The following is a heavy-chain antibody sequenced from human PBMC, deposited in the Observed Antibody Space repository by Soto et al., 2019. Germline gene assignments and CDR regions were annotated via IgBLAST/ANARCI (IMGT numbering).Heavy chain of an antibody. CDR2: INAGNGNT. J-gene: IGHJ4*02. V-gene: IGHV1-3*01. D-gene: IGHD3-9*01. CDR3: ARVTGYYAPDY. CDR1: GYTFTSYA. Sequence: ASVKVSCKASGYTFTSYAMHWVRQAPGQRLEWMEWINAGNGNTKYSQKFQGRVTITRDTSASTAYMELSSLRSEDTAVYYCARVTGYYAPDYWGQGTLVTVSS.